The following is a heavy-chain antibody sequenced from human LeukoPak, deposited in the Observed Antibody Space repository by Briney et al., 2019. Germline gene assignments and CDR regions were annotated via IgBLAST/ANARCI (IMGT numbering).Heavy chain of an antibody. V-gene: IGHV3-66*01. CDR3: ARDLFPGYSIGYHYGY. D-gene: IGHD5-12*01. J-gene: IGHJ4*02. Sequence: GGSLRLSCAASGFTVTNNYMSWVRQAPGKGLEWVSIISGGGSIYYADSVKGRFTISRDNSKNTVFLRMNSLRAEDTAVYYCARDLFPGYSIGYHYGYWGQGTRVTVSS. CDR1: GFTVTNNY. CDR2: ISGGGSI.